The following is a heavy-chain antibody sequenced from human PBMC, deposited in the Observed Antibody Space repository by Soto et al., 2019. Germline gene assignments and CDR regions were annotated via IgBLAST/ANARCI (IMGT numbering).Heavy chain of an antibody. CDR2: IYWDDDK. Sequence: QITLKESGPTLVKPTQTLTLTCSFSGFSLSTTGVGVGWIRQLPGKALEWLALIYWDDDKRYNPSLNSRLTITKDTSKNQVVLAMTNMDPVDTATYYCVQSRCGGDCLQSYSSHSYYGLDVWGQGTTVTVSS. J-gene: IGHJ6*02. CDR1: GFSLSTTGVG. D-gene: IGHD2-21*02. CDR3: VQSRCGGDCLQSYSSHSYYGLDV. V-gene: IGHV2-5*02.